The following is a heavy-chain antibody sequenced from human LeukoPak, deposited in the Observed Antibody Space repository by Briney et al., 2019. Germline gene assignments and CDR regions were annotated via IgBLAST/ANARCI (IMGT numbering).Heavy chain of an antibody. V-gene: IGHV4-34*01. Sequence: PTETLSLTCAVYGGSFSGYYWSWIRQPPGKGLEWIGEFNHSGSNNYNPSLKSRVTISVDTSKNQFSLKLSSVTAADTAMYYCARESTTVAGTFDYWGQGTLVTLPS. CDR3: ARESTTVAGTFDY. D-gene: IGHD6-19*01. CDR1: GGSFSGYY. CDR2: FNHSGSN. J-gene: IGHJ4*02.